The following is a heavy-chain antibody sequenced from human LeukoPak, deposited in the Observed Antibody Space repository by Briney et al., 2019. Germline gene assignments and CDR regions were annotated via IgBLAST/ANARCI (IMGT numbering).Heavy chain of an antibody. CDR1: GFTFSAYW. Sequence: PGGSLRLSCAASGFTFSAYWMSWVRQAPGKGLEWVANIKQDGSEKYYVGSVKGRFTISRDNVKNSLYLLMNNLRAEDTAVYYCARDPEYYSDSSFKDYWGQGTLVTVSS. J-gene: IGHJ4*02. CDR2: IKQDGSEK. V-gene: IGHV3-7*01. D-gene: IGHD3-22*01. CDR3: ARDPEYYSDSSFKDY.